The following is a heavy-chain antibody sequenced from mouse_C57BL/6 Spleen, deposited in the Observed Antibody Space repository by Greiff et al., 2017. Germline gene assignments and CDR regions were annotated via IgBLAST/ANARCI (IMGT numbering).Heavy chain of an antibody. J-gene: IGHJ3*01. CDR3: ARGKESSDSPFAC. CDR2: IDPSDSYT. CDR1: GYTFTSYW. D-gene: IGHD3-2*01. Sequence: QVQLQQPGAELVMPGASVKLSCKASGYTFTSYWMHWVKQRPGQGLEWIGEIDPSDSYTNYNQKFKGKSTLTVDKSSSTAYMQLSGLASEDSAVFCWARGKESSDSPFACWGQGTLVSVS. V-gene: IGHV1-69*01.